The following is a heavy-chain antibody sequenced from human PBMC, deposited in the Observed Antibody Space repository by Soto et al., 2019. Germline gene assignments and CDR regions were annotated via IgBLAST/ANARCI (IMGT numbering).Heavy chain of an antibody. Sequence: GGSLRLSCAASGFTFSSYSMNWVRQAPGKGLEWVSYISSSSSTIYYADSVKGRFTISRDNAKNSLYLQMNSLRDEDTAVYYCARDPGSGSYFGCYYYGMDVWGQGTTVTVSS. CDR3: ARDPGSGSYFGCYYYGMDV. CDR2: ISSSSSTI. V-gene: IGHV3-48*02. J-gene: IGHJ6*02. CDR1: GFTFSSYS. D-gene: IGHD1-26*01.